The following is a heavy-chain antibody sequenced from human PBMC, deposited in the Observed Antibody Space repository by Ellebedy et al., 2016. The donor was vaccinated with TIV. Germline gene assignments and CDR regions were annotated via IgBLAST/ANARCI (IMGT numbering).Heavy chain of an antibody. V-gene: IGHV4-61*01. CDR2: IYYSGST. CDR3: ARGLGVFDP. Sequence: SETLSLXCTVSGGSVSSGSYYWSWIRQPPGKGLEWIGYIYYSGSTNYNPSLKSRVTISVDTSKNQFSLKLSSVTAADTAVYYCARGLGVFDPWGRGTLVTVSS. CDR1: GGSVSSGSYY. D-gene: IGHD2-8*01. J-gene: IGHJ5*02.